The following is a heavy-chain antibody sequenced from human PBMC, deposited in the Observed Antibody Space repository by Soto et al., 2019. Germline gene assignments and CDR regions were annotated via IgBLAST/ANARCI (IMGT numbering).Heavy chain of an antibody. V-gene: IGHV1-24*01. CDR3: ARDPFYDYGDYEVLRSNWFDP. CDR2: FDAEDGDT. J-gene: IGHJ5*02. CDR1: GYTLTELS. Sequence: ASVKVSCKVSGYTLTELSMHWVRQAPGKGLEWMGGFDAEDGDTNYAQKLQGRVTMTTDTSTSTAYMELRSLRSDDTAVYYCARDPFYDYGDYEVLRSNWFDPWGQGTLVTVSS. D-gene: IGHD4-17*01.